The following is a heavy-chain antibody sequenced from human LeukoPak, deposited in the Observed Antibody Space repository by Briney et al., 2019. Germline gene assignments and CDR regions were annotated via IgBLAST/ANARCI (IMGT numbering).Heavy chain of an antibody. V-gene: IGHV3-7*01. CDR3: ARDAYDDSSES. J-gene: IGHJ5*02. D-gene: IGHD3-3*01. CDR1: GFTFSSYW. CDR2: LRPDGSRK. Sequence: HPGGSLRLSCAASGFTFSSYWMTWVRQAPGKGVEWVANLRPDGSRKFYVDSVEGRFTISRDNAKNSLYLQMRSLRAEDTALYNCARDAYDDSSESWGQGTLVTVSS.